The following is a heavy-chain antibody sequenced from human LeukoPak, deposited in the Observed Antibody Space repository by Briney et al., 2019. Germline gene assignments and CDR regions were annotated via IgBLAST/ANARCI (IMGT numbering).Heavy chain of an antibody. V-gene: IGHV3-74*01. D-gene: IGHD1-26*01. CDR1: GFTFSSYW. Sequence: GGSLRLSCAASGFTFSSYWMHWVRQAPGKGLVWVSRINSDGSSTSYADSVKGRFTISRDNAKNTLYLQMNSLRAEDTAVYYCARNNRWELQEELDYWGQGTLVTVSS. J-gene: IGHJ4*02. CDR3: ARNNRWELQEELDY. CDR2: INSDGSST.